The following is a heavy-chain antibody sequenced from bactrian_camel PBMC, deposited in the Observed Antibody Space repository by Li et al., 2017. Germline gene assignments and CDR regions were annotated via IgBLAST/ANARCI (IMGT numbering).Heavy chain of an antibody. J-gene: IGHJ4*01. V-gene: IGHV3S1*01. Sequence: HVQLVESGGGSVQPGGSLRLSCEVSGYTYRRYWMGWFRQPPGKEREVVGCIDTSGNTGYADSVKGRFTISRDNAKNTLYLQLNNLKHEDTAMYYCAKGWTEGARGQGTQVTVS. CDR1: GYTYRRYW. D-gene: IGHD8*01. CDR3: AKGWTEGA. CDR2: IDTSGNT.